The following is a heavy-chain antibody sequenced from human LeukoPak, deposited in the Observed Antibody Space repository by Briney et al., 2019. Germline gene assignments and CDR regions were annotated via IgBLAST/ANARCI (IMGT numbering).Heavy chain of an antibody. CDR2: INHSGST. D-gene: IGHD6-13*01. J-gene: IGHJ4*02. CDR1: GGSFSGYY. CDR3: ARAGIAAANGIDY. Sequence: SETLSLTCAVYGGSFSGYYWSWIRQPPGKGLEWIGEINHSGSTNYNPSLKSRVTISVDTSKNQFSLKLSSVTAADTAVYYCARAGIAAANGIDYWGPGTLVTVSS. V-gene: IGHV4-34*01.